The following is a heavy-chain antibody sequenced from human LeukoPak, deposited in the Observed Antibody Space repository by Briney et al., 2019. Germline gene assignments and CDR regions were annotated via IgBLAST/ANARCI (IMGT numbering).Heavy chain of an antibody. J-gene: IGHJ3*02. D-gene: IGHD6-19*01. CDR2: ISSSSSTI. V-gene: IGHV3-48*01. CDR1: GFTFSSYA. Sequence: GGSLRLSCAASGFTFSSYAMSWVRQAPGKGLEWVSYISSSSSTIYYADSVKGRFTISRDNAKNSLYLQMNSLRAEDTAVYYCARGLGGIAVAGEAFDIWGQGTMVTVSS. CDR3: ARGLGGIAVAGEAFDI.